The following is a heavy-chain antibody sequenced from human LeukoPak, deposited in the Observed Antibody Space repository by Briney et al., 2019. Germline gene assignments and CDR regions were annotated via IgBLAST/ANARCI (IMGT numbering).Heavy chain of an antibody. V-gene: IGHV3-30*18. J-gene: IGHJ6*02. CDR3: AKEGSRTTVTTAHKSEYYYYYYGMDV. CDR1: GFTFSSYG. Sequence: GGSLRLSCAASGFTFSSYGMHWVRQAPGEGLEWVAVISYDGSNKYYADSVKGRFTISRDNSENTLYLQMDSLRAEDTAVYYCAKEGSRTTVTTAHKSEYYYYYYGMDVWGQGTTVTVSS. CDR2: ISYDGSNK. D-gene: IGHD4-17*01.